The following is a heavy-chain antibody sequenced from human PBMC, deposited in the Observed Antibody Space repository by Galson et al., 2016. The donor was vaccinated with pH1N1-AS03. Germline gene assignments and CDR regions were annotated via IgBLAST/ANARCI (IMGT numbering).Heavy chain of an antibody. Sequence: SVKVSCKASGGTFNNFAISWVQQAPGQGLEWLGRIILVFGTTNYAQKFQGRVMITADESTSTAYMELSSLRFDDTAVYYCAGYHGVGNGAFDIWGRGTLVTVTS. J-gene: IGHJ3*02. CDR2: IILVFGTT. D-gene: IGHD3-10*01. CDR1: GGTFNNFA. V-gene: IGHV1-69*13. CDR3: AGYHGVGNGAFDI.